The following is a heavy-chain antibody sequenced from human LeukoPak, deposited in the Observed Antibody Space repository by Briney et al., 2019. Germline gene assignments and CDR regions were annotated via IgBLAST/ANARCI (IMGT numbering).Heavy chain of an antibody. CDR3: AKEGAYPIITYDS. V-gene: IGHV3-7*01. CDR1: GFTFSSYW. D-gene: IGHD5-24*01. Sequence: GGSLRLSCAASGFTFSSYWMNWVRQAPGKGLEWVANIKRDGNEKNYVDSVKGRFSISRDNAKNTLYLQMDSLRAEDTAVYYCAKEGAYPIITYDSWGQGALVTVSS. CDR2: IKRDGNEK. J-gene: IGHJ5*01.